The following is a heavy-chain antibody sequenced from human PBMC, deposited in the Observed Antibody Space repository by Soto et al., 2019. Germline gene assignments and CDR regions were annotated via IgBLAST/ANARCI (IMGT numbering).Heavy chain of an antibody. Sequence: SETLSLTCTVSGYSISSGSYWGWIRQPPGKGPEWIASIYHGGTTFYNPSLKSRVTVSVDKSNNQFSLKLRSVTAADTAVYYCAKAHVMVVAGSPFDYWGDVPLVPVSP. CDR1: GYSISSGSY. CDR2: IYHGGTT. V-gene: IGHV4-38-2*02. D-gene: IGHD6-19*01. J-gene: IGHJ4*01. CDR3: AKAHVMVVAGSPFDY.